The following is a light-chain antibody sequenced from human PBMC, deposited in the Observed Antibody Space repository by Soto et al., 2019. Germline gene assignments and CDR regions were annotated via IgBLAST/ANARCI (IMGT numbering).Light chain of an antibody. Sequence: QSALTQPASVSGSPGQSITVSCTGTSSDVGGYNSVSWYQPHPGKPPKLIIYEVSNRPSGVSDRFSGSKSGNTASLTISGLQAEDEADYYCSSYTSTSSYVFATGTKVTVL. V-gene: IGLV2-14*03. CDR1: SSDVGGYNS. CDR3: SSYTSTSSYV. J-gene: IGLJ1*01. CDR2: EVS.